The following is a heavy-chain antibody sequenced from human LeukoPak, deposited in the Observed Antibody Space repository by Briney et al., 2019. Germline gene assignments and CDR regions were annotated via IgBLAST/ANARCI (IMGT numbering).Heavy chain of an antibody. Sequence: GGSLRLSCEASGFTFSSYWMHWVRQAPGKGLVWVSRINSDGSSTSYADSVKGRFTISRDNAKNTLYLQMNSLRAEDTAVYYCARALRIAVAGASDFDYWGQGTLVTVSS. CDR3: ARALRIAVAGASDFDY. J-gene: IGHJ4*02. CDR1: GFTFSSYW. D-gene: IGHD6-19*01. V-gene: IGHV3-74*01. CDR2: INSDGSST.